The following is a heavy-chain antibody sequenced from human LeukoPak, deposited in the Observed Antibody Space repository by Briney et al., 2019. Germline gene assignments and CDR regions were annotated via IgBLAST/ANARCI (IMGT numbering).Heavy chain of an antibody. J-gene: IGHJ4*02. CDR3: ASHYYDSSGFDY. CDR2: ISSSSSTI. Sequence: PGGSLRLACVASGFTFRSYSMNWVRQAPGKGLEWVSYISSSSSTIYYADSVEGRFTISRDNAKHSLYLQMNSLRAEDTAVYYCASHYYDSSGFDYWGQGTQVIVSS. CDR1: GFTFRSYS. D-gene: IGHD3-22*01. V-gene: IGHV3-48*04.